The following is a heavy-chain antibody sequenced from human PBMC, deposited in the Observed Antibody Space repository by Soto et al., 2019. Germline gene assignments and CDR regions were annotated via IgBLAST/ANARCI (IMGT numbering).Heavy chain of an antibody. Sequence: EVQLVQSGAEVKKPGESLRISCKGSGYSFTSYWISWVRQMPGKGLEWMGRIDPSDSYTNYSPSFQGHVTISADKSISTAYLQWSSLKASDPVMYYCARLQAAAGDNDLTFDYWGQGTLVTVSS. J-gene: IGHJ4*02. V-gene: IGHV5-10-1*01. CDR1: GYSFTSYW. CDR3: ARLQAAAGDNDLTFDY. CDR2: IDPSDSYT. D-gene: IGHD6-13*01.